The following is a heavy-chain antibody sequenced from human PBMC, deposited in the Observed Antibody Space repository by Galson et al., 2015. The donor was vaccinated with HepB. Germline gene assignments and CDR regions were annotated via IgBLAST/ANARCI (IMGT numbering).Heavy chain of an antibody. Sequence: ETLSLTCTVSGGSVRTSTSYWGWIRQPPGKGLEWIGTIYYSGSTWYNPSLKSRVTISVDTSKNQYSLKVNSITAPDTAIYYCATGSMIRGVINNWFDPWGRGTPVTVSS. CDR1: GGSVRTSTSY. CDR3: ATGSMIRGVINNWFDP. D-gene: IGHD3-10*01. CDR2: IYYSGST. V-gene: IGHV4-39*07. J-gene: IGHJ5*02.